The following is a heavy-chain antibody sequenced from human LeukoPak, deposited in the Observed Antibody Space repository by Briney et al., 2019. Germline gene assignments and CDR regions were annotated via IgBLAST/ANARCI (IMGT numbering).Heavy chain of an antibody. V-gene: IGHV3-30*01. J-gene: IGHJ6*03. CDR3: AREPPYYYYMDV. CDR2: ISYDGSNK. CDR1: GFTISSYA. Sequence: GSLRLSCAASGFTISSYAMHWVRQAPGKGLEWVAVISYDGSNKYYADSVKGRFTISRDNSKNTLYLQMNSLRAEDTAVFYCAREPPYYYYMDVWGKGTTVTVSS.